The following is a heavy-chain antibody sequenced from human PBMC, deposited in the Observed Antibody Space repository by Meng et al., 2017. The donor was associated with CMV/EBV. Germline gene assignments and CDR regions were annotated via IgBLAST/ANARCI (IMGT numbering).Heavy chain of an antibody. Sequence: EVQLVESGGGLIQPVGSLRLSCEDSGFTFSNYWMHWVRQVPGEGLVWVSRINEDGRITSYADSVKGRFTISRDNARNTLYLQMNSLRADDSAVYYCARDLSGSRDYWGRGTLVTVSS. J-gene: IGHJ4*02. CDR2: INEDGRIT. V-gene: IGHV3-74*01. CDR1: GFTFSNYW. D-gene: IGHD1-26*01. CDR3: ARDLSGSRDY.